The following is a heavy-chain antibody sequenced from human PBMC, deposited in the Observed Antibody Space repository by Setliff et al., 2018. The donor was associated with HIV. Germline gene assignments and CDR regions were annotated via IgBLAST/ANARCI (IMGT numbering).Heavy chain of an antibody. CDR3: AKTLFSAVIRGDAFDI. V-gene: IGHV3-30*02. CDR1: GFTFSSYG. Sequence: GGSLRLSCAASGFTFSSYGMHWVRQAPGKGLEWVASIRYDGSNKYYAESVKGRFTSSRDNSKNTLYLQMNSLRAEDTAVYYCAKTLFSAVIRGDAFDIWGRGTVVTVSS. CDR2: IRYDGSNK. D-gene: IGHD2-21*01. J-gene: IGHJ3*02.